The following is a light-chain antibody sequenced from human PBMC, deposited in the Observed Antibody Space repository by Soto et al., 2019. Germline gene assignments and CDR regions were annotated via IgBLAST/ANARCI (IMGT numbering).Light chain of an antibody. V-gene: IGLV2-14*01. J-gene: IGLJ1*01. CDR1: SSDVGGYNY. Sequence: QSALTQPASVSGSPGQSITIPCTGTSSDVGGYNYVSWYQQHPGKAPKLMIYDVSNRPSGVSNRFSGSKSGNTASLTISGLQAEDEADYYCISYTSRSTYVFGTGTRSPS. CDR2: DVS. CDR3: ISYTSRSTYV.